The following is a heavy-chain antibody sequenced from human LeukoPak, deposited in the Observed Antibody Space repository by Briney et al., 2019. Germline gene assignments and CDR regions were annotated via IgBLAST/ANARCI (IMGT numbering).Heavy chain of an antibody. CDR3: AKDLGHLLYYYGIDV. Sequence: GGSLRLSCAASGFTFSSYAMSWVRQAPGKGLEWVSAISGSGGSTYYADSVKGRFTISRDNSKNTLYLQMNSLRAEDTAVYYCAKDLGHLLYYYGIDVWGQGTTVTVSS. CDR2: ISGSGGST. CDR1: GFTFSSYA. V-gene: IGHV3-23*01. D-gene: IGHD3-10*01. J-gene: IGHJ6*02.